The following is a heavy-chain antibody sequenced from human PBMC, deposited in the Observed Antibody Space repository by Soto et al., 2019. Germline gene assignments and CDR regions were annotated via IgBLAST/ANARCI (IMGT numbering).Heavy chain of an antibody. CDR3: ARITMVRGGPYYGMDV. CDR2: IYYSGST. Sequence: SETLSLTCTVSGGSISSYYWSWIRQPPGKGLEWIGYIYYSGSTNYNPSLKSRVTISVDTSKNQFSLKLCSVTAADTAVYYCARITMVRGGPYYGMDVWGQGTTVTVSS. J-gene: IGHJ6*02. V-gene: IGHV4-59*01. D-gene: IGHD3-10*01. CDR1: GGSISSYY.